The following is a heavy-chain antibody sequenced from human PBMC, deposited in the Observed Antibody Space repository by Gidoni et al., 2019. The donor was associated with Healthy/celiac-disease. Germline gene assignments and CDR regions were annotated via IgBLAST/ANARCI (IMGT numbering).Heavy chain of an antibody. V-gene: IGHV4-38-2*02. Sequence: QVQLQESGPGLVKPSETLSLTCTVSGYSISSGYSWGWIRQPPGKGLEWIGSIYHSGSTYYNPSLKSRVTISVDTSKNQFSLKLSSVTAADTAVYYCARDLPRLSVTTADAFDIWGQGTMVTVSS. CDR3: ARDLPRLSVTTADAFDI. CDR1: GYSISSGYS. CDR2: IYHSGST. J-gene: IGHJ3*02. D-gene: IGHD4-17*01.